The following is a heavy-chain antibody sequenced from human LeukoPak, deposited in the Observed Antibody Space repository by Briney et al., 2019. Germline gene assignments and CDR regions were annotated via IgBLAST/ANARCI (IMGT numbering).Heavy chain of an antibody. D-gene: IGHD3-10*01. Sequence: KPGGSLRLSCAASGFNFSAYSMNWVRQAPGKGLEWVSSITSGDFVYFADALKGRFIISRDNAKSSLYLEMNSLRADDTAVYYCARGGFNMVRGVIIPSNSYFYYMDIWGKGTTVTVSS. CDR2: ITSGDFV. CDR3: ARGGFNMVRGVIIPSNSYFYYMDI. J-gene: IGHJ6*03. CDR1: GFNFSAYS. V-gene: IGHV3-69-1*01.